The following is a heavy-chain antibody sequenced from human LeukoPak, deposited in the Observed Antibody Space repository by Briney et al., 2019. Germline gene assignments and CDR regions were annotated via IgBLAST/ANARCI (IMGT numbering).Heavy chain of an antibody. J-gene: IGHJ4*02. CDR1: GYTFTGYY. CDR2: INPNSGGT. CDR3: ARDSGDSSGPGGY. D-gene: IGHD6-19*01. V-gene: IGHV1-2*02. Sequence: ASVKVSCKASGYTFTGYYTHWVRQAPGQGLECMGWINPNSGGTNYAQKFQGRVTMTRDTSISTAYMELSRLRSDDTAVYYCARDSGDSSGPGGYWGQGTLVTVSS.